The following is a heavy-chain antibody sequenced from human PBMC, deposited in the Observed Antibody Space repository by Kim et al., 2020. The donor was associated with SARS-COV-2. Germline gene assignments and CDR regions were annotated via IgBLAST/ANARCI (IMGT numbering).Heavy chain of an antibody. CDR3: ARITMVRGVITFDY. J-gene: IGHJ4*02. Sequence: SETLSLTCTVSGGSISSYYWSWIRQPPGKGLEWIGYIYYSGSTNYNPSLKSRVTISVDTSKNQFSLKLSSVTAADTAVYYCARITMVRGVITFDYWGQGTLVTVSS. CDR1: GGSISSYY. CDR2: IYYSGST. D-gene: IGHD3-10*01. V-gene: IGHV4-59*08.